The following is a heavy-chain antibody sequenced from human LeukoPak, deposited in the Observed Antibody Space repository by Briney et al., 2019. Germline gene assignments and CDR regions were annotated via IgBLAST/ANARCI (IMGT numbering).Heavy chain of an antibody. CDR1: GFPFSNYA. D-gene: IGHD5-18*01. J-gene: IGHJ4*02. Sequence: GGSLRLSCVASGFPFSNYALSWVRQAPGKGLECVSVISGDAGTTYYADSVKGRFTISRDNSKNTLYLQMNSLRAEDTAIYYCAKESPYSSPRNYYFDYWGQGTLVTVSS. V-gene: IGHV3-23*01. CDR3: AKESPYSSPRNYYFDY. CDR2: ISGDAGTT.